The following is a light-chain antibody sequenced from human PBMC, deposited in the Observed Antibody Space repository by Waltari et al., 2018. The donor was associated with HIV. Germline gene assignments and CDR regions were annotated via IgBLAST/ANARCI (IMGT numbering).Light chain of an antibody. CDR1: QNLLYTSNNKNY. CDR3: QQYYADSFT. Sequence: IVMTQSPDSLAVALGERATISCKSSQNLLYTSNNKNYLAWYQQRPGEPPKVLIYWASIREAGVPDRFSGTGSGTDFTLTINSLQPDDVAVYFCQQYYADSFTFGQGTKLEIK. V-gene: IGKV4-1*01. CDR2: WAS. J-gene: IGKJ2*01.